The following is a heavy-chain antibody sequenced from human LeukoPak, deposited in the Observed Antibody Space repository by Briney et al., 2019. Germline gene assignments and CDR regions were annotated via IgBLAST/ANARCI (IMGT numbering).Heavy chain of an antibody. CDR2: IMPILDRT. J-gene: IGHJ5*02. Sequence: SVKVSCKASRGNFNNFPISWVRQAPGQGLEWMGRIMPILDRTTYAQKFQGRVTITADKSTGTAYMEMNSLTSEDTAVYYCARRKLPLTGSTGYDWFDPWGQGTLVTVSS. D-gene: IGHD3-9*01. CDR3: ARRKLPLTGSTGYDWFDP. CDR1: RGNFNNFP. V-gene: IGHV1-69*02.